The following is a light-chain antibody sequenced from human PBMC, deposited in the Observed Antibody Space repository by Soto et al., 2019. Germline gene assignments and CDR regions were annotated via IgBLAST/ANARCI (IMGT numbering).Light chain of an antibody. J-gene: IGKJ1*01. V-gene: IGKV1-9*01. CDR1: QDINSY. CDR3: QHYNSYSEA. Sequence: IQLTQSPSSLSASIGYRVTNTFLASQDINSYLAWYQQKPGKAPNLLIYEASILQRGVPSRFSGSGSGTEFTLTISSLQPDHFATYYCQHYNSYSEAFGQGTKVDIK. CDR2: EAS.